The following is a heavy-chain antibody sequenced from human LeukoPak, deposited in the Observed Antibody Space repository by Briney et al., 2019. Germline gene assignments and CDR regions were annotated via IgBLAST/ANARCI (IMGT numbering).Heavy chain of an antibody. V-gene: IGHV1-69*05. CDR3: ASAGSNLAPNYYDSSGYPYYYYYMDV. Sequence: SVKVSCKASGGTFSSYAISWVRQAPGQGLEWMGGNIPIFGTANYAQKFQGRVTITTDESTSTAYMELSSLRSEDTAVHYCASAGSNLAPNYYDSSGYPYYYYYMDVWGKGTTVTVSS. J-gene: IGHJ6*03. D-gene: IGHD3-22*01. CDR1: GGTFSSYA. CDR2: NIPIFGTA.